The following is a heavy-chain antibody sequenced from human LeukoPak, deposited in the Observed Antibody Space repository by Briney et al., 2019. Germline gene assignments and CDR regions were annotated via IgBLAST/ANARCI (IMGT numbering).Heavy chain of an antibody. V-gene: IGHV4-39*01. CDR3: ARRRATITNYFDY. Sequence: PSETLSLTCTVSGGSISSSSYYWGWIRQPPGKGLEWIGSIYYSGSTYYNPSLKSRVTISVDTSKNQFSLKLSSVTAADTAVYYCARRRATITNYFDYWGQGTLVTVSS. J-gene: IGHJ4*02. CDR1: GGSISSSSYY. D-gene: IGHD5-24*01. CDR2: IYYSGST.